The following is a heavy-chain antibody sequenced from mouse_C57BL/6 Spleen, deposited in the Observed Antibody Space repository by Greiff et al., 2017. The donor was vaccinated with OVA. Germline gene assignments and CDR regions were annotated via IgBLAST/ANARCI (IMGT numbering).Heavy chain of an antibody. Sequence: EVHLVESGGDLVKPGGSLKLSCAASGFTFSSYGMSWVRQTPDKRLEWVATISSGGSYTYYPDSVKGRFTISRDNAKNTLYLQMSSLKSEDTAMYYCAGYWDVGFAYWGQGTLVTVSA. CDR3: AGYWDVGFAY. J-gene: IGHJ3*01. D-gene: IGHD4-1*01. CDR1: GFTFSSYG. V-gene: IGHV5-6*01. CDR2: ISSGGSYT.